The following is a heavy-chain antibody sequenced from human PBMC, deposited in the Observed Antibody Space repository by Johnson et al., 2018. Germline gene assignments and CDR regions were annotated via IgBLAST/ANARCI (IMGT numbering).Heavy chain of an antibody. V-gene: IGHV3-7*01. Sequence: VQLVESGGGLVQPGGSLRLSCAASGFSFSHHWMSWVRQAPGKGLEWVANIKEDGSEKYQMDSVKGRFTIYRDNAKNSLYLKMNSLRAEDTAVYYCAGGSGTCYYYFYYGMDVWGRGTTVTVS. CDR3: AGGSGTCYYYFYYGMDV. D-gene: IGHD1-7*01. CDR2: IKEDGSEK. J-gene: IGHJ6*02. CDR1: GFSFSHHW.